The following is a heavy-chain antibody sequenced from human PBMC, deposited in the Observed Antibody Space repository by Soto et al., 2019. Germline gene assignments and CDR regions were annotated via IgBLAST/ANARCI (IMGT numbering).Heavy chain of an antibody. V-gene: IGHV3-33*01. J-gene: IGHJ6*02. CDR3: ASQYYDFWSGYYYYYYYGMDV. CDR1: GFTFISYG. CDR2: IWYDGSNK. Sequence: WGSLRLSCAASGFTFISYGIRLFRHAPLKWLEWVAVIWYDGSNKYYADSVKGRFTISRDNSKNTLYLQMNSLRAEDTAVYYCASQYYDFWSGYYYYYYYGMDVWGQGTTVTVSS. D-gene: IGHD3-3*01.